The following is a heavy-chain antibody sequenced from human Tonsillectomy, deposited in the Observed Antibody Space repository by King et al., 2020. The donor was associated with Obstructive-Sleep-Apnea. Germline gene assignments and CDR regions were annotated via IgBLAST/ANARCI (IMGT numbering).Heavy chain of an antibody. D-gene: IGHD3-10*01. CDR1: GGSISSYY. V-gene: IGHV4-59*01. CDR2: IYYSGST. CDR3: ARGGEPEYFQH. Sequence: QLQESGPGLVKPSETLSLTCTVSGGSISSYYWSWIRQPPGKGLEWIGYIYYSGSTNYNPSLKSRVTISVDTSKNQFSLKVSSVTAADTAVYYCARGGEPEYFQHWGQGTLVTVSS. J-gene: IGHJ1*01.